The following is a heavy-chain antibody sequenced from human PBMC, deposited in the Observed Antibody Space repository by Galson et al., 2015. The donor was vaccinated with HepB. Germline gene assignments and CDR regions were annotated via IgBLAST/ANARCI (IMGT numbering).Heavy chain of an antibody. CDR3: ARDEPIDYDSSGVPGMDV. V-gene: IGHV3-64*04. CDR1: GFTFSSYA. J-gene: IGHJ6*02. D-gene: IGHD3-22*01. CDR2: ISSNGGST. Sequence: SLRLSCAASGFTFSSYAMHWVRQAPGKGLEYVSAISSNGGSTYYADSVKGRFTISRDNSKNTLYLQMNSLRAEDTAVYYCARDEPIDYDSSGVPGMDVWGQGTTVTVSS.